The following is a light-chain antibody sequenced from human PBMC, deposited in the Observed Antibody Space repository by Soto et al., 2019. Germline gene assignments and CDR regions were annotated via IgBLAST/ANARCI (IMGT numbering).Light chain of an antibody. V-gene: IGKV1-33*01. Sequence: DIQMTQSPSSLSASVGDRVTITCQASQDISNYLNWYQQKPGKAPKLLIYDASNLETGGPSRFSGSGSGTDFTFTISSLQPEDIATYYCQQYDNLPSDTFGGGTKVEIK. J-gene: IGKJ4*01. CDR1: QDISNY. CDR2: DAS. CDR3: QQYDNLPSDT.